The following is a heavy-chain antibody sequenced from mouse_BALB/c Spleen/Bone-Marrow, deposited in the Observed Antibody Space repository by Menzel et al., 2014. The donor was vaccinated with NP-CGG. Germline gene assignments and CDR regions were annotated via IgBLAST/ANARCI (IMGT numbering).Heavy chain of an antibody. CDR2: IVPANGNT. Sequence: EVQLQQSGAELVKPGASVKLSCTASGFNIKDTYMHWVKQRPEQGLEWIGRIVPANGNTKYDPKFQGKATITADTPSNTAYLQLSSLTSEDTAVYYCARWEYYAMDYWGQGTSVTVSS. CDR3: ARWEYYAMDY. CDR1: GFNIKDTY. J-gene: IGHJ4*01. V-gene: IGHV14-3*02. D-gene: IGHD4-1*01.